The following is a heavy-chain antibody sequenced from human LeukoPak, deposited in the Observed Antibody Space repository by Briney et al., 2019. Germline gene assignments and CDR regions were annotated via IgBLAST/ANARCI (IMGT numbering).Heavy chain of an antibody. J-gene: IGHJ4*02. Sequence: PSQTLSLTCAISGDSVSSNSVTWNWIRQSPSRGLEWLGRTYYRSTWYNDYAVSVRGRITVNPDTSKNQFSLHLNSVTATDTAVYYCARHYGPWGQGTLVTVSS. CDR3: ARHYGP. V-gene: IGHV6-1*01. D-gene: IGHD3-16*01. CDR1: GDSVSSNSVT. CDR2: TYYRSTWYN.